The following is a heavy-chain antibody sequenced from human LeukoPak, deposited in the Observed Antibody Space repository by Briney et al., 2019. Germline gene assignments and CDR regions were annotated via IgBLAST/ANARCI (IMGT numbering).Heavy chain of an antibody. CDR2: IKATGST. CDR1: GGSINNYY. D-gene: IGHD3-10*01. J-gene: IGHJ5*01. CDR3: ARGFGYGSGDYSWFDS. V-gene: IGHV4-4*09. Sequence: SETLSLTCTVSGGSINNYYWSWIRQSPGKGLECIGRIKATGSTTYNPSLKGRVTILLDKPKNQFSLTLTSVTAADTAVYYCARGFGYGSGDYSWFDSWGQGTLVTVSS.